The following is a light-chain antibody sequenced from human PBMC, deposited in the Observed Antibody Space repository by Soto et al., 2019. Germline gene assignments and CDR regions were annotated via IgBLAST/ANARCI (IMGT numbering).Light chain of an antibody. CDR2: DAS. CDR1: QNIGTS. CDR3: GPCSGDWN. J-gene: IGKJ1*01. Sequence: MPITHAHYTLSASQRYGYTLKFRASQNIGTSLAYYQQTPGKAPKLLISDASTLESGGPSRFGGSGSGKEWTRSISRQQDDDVVPFYGGPCSGDWNFGQGTKVDIK. V-gene: IGKV1-5*01.